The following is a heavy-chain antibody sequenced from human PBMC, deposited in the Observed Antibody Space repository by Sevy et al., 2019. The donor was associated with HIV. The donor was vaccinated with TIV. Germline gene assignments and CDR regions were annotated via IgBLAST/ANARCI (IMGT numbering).Heavy chain of an antibody. D-gene: IGHD3-10*01. CDR2: ISSSSSYI. CDR3: ARGSALVSHYYGSGSYYNFYYYYGMDV. CDR1: GFTFSSYS. Sequence: GGSLRLSCAASGFTFSSYSMNWVRQAPGKGLEWVSSISSSSSYIYYAHSVKGRFTISRDNAKNSLYLQMNSLRAEDTAVYYCARGSALVSHYYGSGSYYNFYYYYGMDVWGQGTTVTVSS. V-gene: IGHV3-21*01. J-gene: IGHJ6*02.